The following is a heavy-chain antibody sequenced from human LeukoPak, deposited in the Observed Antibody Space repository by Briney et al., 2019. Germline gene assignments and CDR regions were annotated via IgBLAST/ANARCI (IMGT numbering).Heavy chain of an antibody. V-gene: IGHV1-8*01. J-gene: IGHJ6*02. CDR2: MNPNSGNT. D-gene: IGHD3-10*01. CDR3: AREEGLGITMVRGVIRLVGMDV. CDR1: GYTFTTYD. Sequence: GASVKVSCKASGYTFTTYDINWVRQATGQGLEWMGWMNPNSGNTGYAQKFQGRVTMTRNTSISTAYMELSSLRSEDTAVYYCAREEGLGITMVRGVIRLVGMDVWGQGTTVTVSS.